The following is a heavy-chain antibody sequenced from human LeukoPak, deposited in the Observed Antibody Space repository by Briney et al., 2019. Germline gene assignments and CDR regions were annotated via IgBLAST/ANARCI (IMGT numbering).Heavy chain of an antibody. V-gene: IGHV3-7*01. CDR1: GFPFDKFW. D-gene: IGHD1-26*01. CDR2: SKQDGSAQ. CDR3: ARAWYRGATFDN. Sequence: GGSLRLSCAASGFPFDKFWMSRVRQAPGKGLEWVATSKQDGSAQYYVGSVKGRFTLSRDNAKTSLYLQMNSLRAEDTAMYYCARAWYRGATFDNWGQGTLVTVSS. J-gene: IGHJ4*02.